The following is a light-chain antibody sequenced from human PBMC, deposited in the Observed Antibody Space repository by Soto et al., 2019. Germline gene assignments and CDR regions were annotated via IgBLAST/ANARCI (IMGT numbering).Light chain of an antibody. CDR3: QQYETFSGT. V-gene: IGKV1-5*01. Sequence: DNQMTHSPSTMSASVGDTVTVNCRPSQRVSGWLAWYQQKPGEAPKLLIYDASALPRVVPSRFSVSGSGTKFTLTIASLQPDYFATYYCQQYETFSGTFGPGTNVDIK. J-gene: IGKJ1*01. CDR2: DAS. CDR1: QRVSGW.